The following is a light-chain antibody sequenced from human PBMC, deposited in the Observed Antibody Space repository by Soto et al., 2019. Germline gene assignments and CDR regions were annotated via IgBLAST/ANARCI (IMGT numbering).Light chain of an antibody. V-gene: IGKV1-9*01. CDR1: QGISSY. CDR3: QQLNTYPLT. Sequence: IPLTPSPSSPSSSVGHRVTITFRASQGISSYLAWYQQKPGKAPKLLIYGASTLQSGVPSRFSGSGSGADFTLTISSLQPEDFATHYCQQLNTYPLTFGGGTKVDIK. CDR2: GAS. J-gene: IGKJ4*01.